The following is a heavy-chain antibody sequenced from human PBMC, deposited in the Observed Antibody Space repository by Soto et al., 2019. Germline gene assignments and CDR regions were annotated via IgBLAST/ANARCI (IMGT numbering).Heavy chain of an antibody. J-gene: IGHJ5*02. D-gene: IGHD3-10*01. CDR3: ARAGYYYGSGSFHLFDP. CDR1: GYTLKNYY. V-gene: IGHV1-46*02. CDR2: INPSGGDT. Sequence: QVQLVQSGAEVKKPGASVKVSCKASGYTLKNYYMQWVRQAPGQGLEWMGIINPSGGDTTYAQKFLGRVTMTRDTSTSTFYMDLNSPTSEDTAVYYCARAGYYYGSGSFHLFDPWGQGTPITVSS.